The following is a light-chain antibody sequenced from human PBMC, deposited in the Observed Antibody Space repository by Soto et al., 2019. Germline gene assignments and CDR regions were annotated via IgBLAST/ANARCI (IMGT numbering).Light chain of an antibody. J-gene: IGLJ2*01. CDR3: SSYTTSSTLV. Sequence: QSALTQPPSVSGSPGQSVTISCTGTSSDVGYYNRVSWYQQPPGTAPKLMVFEVSNRPSGVPDRFSGPKSGNTASLTISGLQAEDEADYYCSSYTTSSTLVFGGGTQLTVL. V-gene: IGLV2-18*02. CDR2: EVS. CDR1: SSDVGYYNR.